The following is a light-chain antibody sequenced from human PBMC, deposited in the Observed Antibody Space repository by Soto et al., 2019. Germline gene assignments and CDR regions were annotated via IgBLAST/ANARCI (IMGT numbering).Light chain of an antibody. CDR1: NSDFGNYNF. CDR2: EVN. CDR3: SSYAGSNNLL. V-gene: IGLV2-8*01. J-gene: IGLJ2*01. Sequence: QSALTQPPSASGSPGQSVAISCTGTNSDFGNYNFVSWYQQHPGKAPKLMIYEVNKRPSGVPDRFSGSKSGNTASLTVSGLQPEDEADYYCSSYAGSNNLLFGGGTQLTVL.